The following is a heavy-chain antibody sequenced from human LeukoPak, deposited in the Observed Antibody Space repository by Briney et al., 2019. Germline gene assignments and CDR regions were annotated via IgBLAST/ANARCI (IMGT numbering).Heavy chain of an antibody. D-gene: IGHD5-18*01. CDR3: ARDNSYGYVDY. J-gene: IGHJ4*02. CDR1: GGSISSGGYY. Sequence: ASETLSLTCTVSGGSISSGGYYWSWIRQHPGKGLEWIGYIYYSGSTYYNPSLKSRVTISVDTSKNQFSLKLSSETAADTAVYYCARDNSYGYVDYWGQGTLVTVSS. CDR2: IYYSGST. V-gene: IGHV4-31*03.